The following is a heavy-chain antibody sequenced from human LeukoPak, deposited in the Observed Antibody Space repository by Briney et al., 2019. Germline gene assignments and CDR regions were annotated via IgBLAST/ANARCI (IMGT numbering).Heavy chain of an antibody. J-gene: IGHJ4*02. D-gene: IGHD3-22*01. CDR2: VVYDGRSY. Sequence: KSGGSLRLSCAASGFTLSSYNMHWVRQAPGKGPEWVADVVYDGRSYYNTDAVKGRFTISRDNSKNTLYLQMKSLRPEDTAVYYCATEGRVGIVGGTSRDFEYWGQGTVVTVSS. V-gene: IGHV3-30*04. CDR1: GFTLSSYN. CDR3: ATEGRVGIVGGTSRDFEY.